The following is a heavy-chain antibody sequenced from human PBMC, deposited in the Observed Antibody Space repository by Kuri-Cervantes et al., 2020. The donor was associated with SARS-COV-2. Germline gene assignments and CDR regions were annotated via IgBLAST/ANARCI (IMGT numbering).Heavy chain of an antibody. V-gene: IGHV3-23*01. J-gene: IGHJ4*02. CDR1: GFTFSSYA. CDR3: AKRSGSYFDY. CDR2: ISGSGGST. D-gene: IGHD1-26*01. Sequence: GESLKISCAASGFTFSSYAMSWVRQAPGKGLEWVSAISGSGGSTYYADSVKGWFTISRDNSKNTLYLQMNSLRAEDTAVYYCAKRSGSYFDYWGQGTLVTVSS.